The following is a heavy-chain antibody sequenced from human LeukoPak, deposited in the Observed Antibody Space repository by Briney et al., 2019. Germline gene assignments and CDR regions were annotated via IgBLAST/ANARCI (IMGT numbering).Heavy chain of an antibody. D-gene: IGHD3-10*01. V-gene: IGHV4-59*01. CDR2: IYYSGST. J-gene: IGHJ3*02. CDR1: GGSISSYY. CDR3: ASLLLWFGDDALDI. Sequence: PSETLSLTCTVSGGSISSYYWSWIRQPPGKGLEWIGYIYYSGSTNYNPSLKSRVTISVDTSKNQFSLKLSSVTAADTAVYYCASLLLWFGDDALDIWGQGTMVTVSS.